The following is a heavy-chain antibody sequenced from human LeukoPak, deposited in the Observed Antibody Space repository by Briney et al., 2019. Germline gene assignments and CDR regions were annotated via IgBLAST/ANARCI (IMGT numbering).Heavy chain of an antibody. D-gene: IGHD6-13*01. V-gene: IGHV4-59*08. Sequence: SETLSLTCSVSGGSISNYYWSWIRQPPGKGLEWIGYIYYTGSTNYNASLKSRVTISIDPFRNQLSLKLSSVTAADTAVYFCVRQSSAAGTHWFDPWGQGTLVTVSS. J-gene: IGHJ5*02. CDR1: GGSISNYY. CDR2: IYYTGST. CDR3: VRQSSAAGTHWFDP.